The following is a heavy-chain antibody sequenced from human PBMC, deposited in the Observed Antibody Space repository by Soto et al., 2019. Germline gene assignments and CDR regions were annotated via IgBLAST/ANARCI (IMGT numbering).Heavy chain of an antibody. CDR3: ARDSGFSYMDV. J-gene: IGHJ6*03. D-gene: IGHD3-10*01. V-gene: IGHV3-48*04. Sequence: GGSLRLSCATSGFILSDCAMNWVRQAPGKGLEWVSYISSSSSVIDYADSVKGRFTISRDNAKNSLYLQMNSLRAEDTAVYYCARDSGFSYMDVWGKGTTVTVSS. CDR1: GFILSDCA. CDR2: ISSSSSVI.